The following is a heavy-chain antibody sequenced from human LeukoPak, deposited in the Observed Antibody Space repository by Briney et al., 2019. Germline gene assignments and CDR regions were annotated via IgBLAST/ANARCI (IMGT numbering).Heavy chain of an antibody. V-gene: IGHV3-9*01. Sequence: PGRSLRLSCAASGFTFDDYAMHWVRQAPGKGQEWVSGISWNSGSIGYADSVKGRFTISRDNAKNSLYLQMNSLRAEDTALYYCAKDIGGYGDDGSDYWGQGTLVTVSS. D-gene: IGHD4-17*01. CDR2: ISWNSGSI. CDR3: AKDIGGYGDDGSDY. J-gene: IGHJ4*02. CDR1: GFTFDDYA.